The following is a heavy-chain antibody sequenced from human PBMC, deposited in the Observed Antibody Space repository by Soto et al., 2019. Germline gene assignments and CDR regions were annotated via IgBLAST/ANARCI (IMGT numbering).Heavy chain of an antibody. J-gene: IGHJ5*02. CDR1: GYTFTNYG. CDR3: ARGVGSGSYYNQYNWFDP. CDR2: INVYNGNT. Sequence: ASVKVSCKASGYTFTNYGISWVRQAPGQGLEWMGWINVYNGNTKYAQRVQGSVTMTTDTSTSTAYMELRSLRSDDTAVYYCARGVGSGSYYNQYNWFDPWGRG. D-gene: IGHD3-10*01. V-gene: IGHV1-18*01.